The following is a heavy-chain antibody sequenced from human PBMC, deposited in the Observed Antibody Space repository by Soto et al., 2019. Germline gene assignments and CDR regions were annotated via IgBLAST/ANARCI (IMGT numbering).Heavy chain of an antibody. CDR3: ARRDYDFWSGYMHPFDP. V-gene: IGHV4-39*01. Sequence: PSETLSLTCTVSGGSISSSSYYWGWIRQPPGKGLEWIGSIYYSGSTYYNPSLKSRVTISVDTSKNQFSLKLSSVTAADTAVYYCARRDYDFWSGYMHPFDPWGQGTLVTVSS. J-gene: IGHJ5*02. CDR2: IYYSGST. CDR1: GGSISSSSYY. D-gene: IGHD3-3*01.